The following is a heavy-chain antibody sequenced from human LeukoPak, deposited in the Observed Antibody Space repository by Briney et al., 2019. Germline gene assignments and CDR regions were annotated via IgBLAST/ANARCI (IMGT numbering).Heavy chain of an antibody. J-gene: IGHJ4*02. V-gene: IGHV3-23*01. CDR2: IMDSGTVT. CDR1: GVTLYNID. Sequence: PGGSLRLSCAGSGVTLYNIDKGWVPPARGKGVERVSNIMDSGTVTYYADSVKGRFTISRDNSRNTLNLQMNSLTVEDTAVYYCAKGSCCFGYWGQGTLVTVSS. CDR3: AKGSCCFGY. D-gene: IGHD2-15*01.